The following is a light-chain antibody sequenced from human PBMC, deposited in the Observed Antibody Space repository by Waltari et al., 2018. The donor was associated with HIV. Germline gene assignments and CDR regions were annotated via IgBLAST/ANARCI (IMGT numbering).Light chain of an antibody. Sequence: DVVMTQSPLYLHVTLGQSASISCRSSQRLVYSDGNNYLNWFQQRPGQSPRRLIYRVSSRNSGVPNRFSGSGSVTDFTLKISRVEAEDLGGYSCMRGTNWPVTFVPGTRVDIK. CDR3: MRGTNWPVT. J-gene: IGKJ3*01. V-gene: IGKV2-30*01. CDR2: RVS. CDR1: QRLVYSDGNNY.